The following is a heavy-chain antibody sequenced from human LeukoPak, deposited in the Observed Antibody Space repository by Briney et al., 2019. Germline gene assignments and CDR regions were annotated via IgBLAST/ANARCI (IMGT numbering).Heavy chain of an antibody. Sequence: PGGSLRLSCAASKFTFSDYYMSWIRQAPGKGLEWVSYISSTSSTMYYADSVKGRFTISRDNAKNSLYLQMNSLRAEDTAVYYCAREEGYDSSGYQPAYWGQGTLVTVSS. CDR2: ISSTSSTM. V-gene: IGHV3-11*04. CDR3: AREEGYDSSGYQPAY. J-gene: IGHJ4*02. CDR1: KFTFSDYY. D-gene: IGHD3-22*01.